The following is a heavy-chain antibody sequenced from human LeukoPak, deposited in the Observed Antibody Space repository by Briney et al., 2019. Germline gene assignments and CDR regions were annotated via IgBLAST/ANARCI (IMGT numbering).Heavy chain of an antibody. V-gene: IGHV3-30*04. D-gene: IGHD5-12*01. J-gene: IGHJ6*04. Sequence: PGGSLRLSCAASGFPFSSFAMHWVRQAPGKGLEWVALISYDGSNEYYSDSVKGRFTISRDNSKNTLDLQMNSLRAEDTAVYYCARDGNSGYNSDYYYGMDVWGKGTTVTVSS. CDR1: GFPFSSFA. CDR2: ISYDGSNE. CDR3: ARDGNSGYNSDYYYGMDV.